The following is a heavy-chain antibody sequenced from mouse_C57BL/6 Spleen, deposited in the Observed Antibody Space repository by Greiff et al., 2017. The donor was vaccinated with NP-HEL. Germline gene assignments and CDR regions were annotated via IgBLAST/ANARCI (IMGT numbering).Heavy chain of an antibody. D-gene: IGHD2-3*01. Sequence: VQLQQPGAELVKPGASVKMSCKASGYTFTSYWITWVKQRPGQGLEWIGDIYPGSGSTNYNEKFKSKATLTVDISSSTAYMQLSSLTSEDSAVYYCARGDGYPFAYWGQGTLVTVSA. CDR2: IYPGSGST. CDR1: GYTFTSYW. CDR3: ARGDGYPFAY. J-gene: IGHJ3*01. V-gene: IGHV1-55*01.